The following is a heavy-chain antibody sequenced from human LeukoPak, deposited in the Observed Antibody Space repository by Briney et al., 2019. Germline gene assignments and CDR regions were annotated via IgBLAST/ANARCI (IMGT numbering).Heavy chain of an antibody. CDR1: GGSISSCSYC. V-gene: IGHV4-61*02. D-gene: IGHD3-22*01. CDR3: ARDHEYFYDSSGYYLNWFDP. Sequence: SETLSLTCTVSGGSISSCSYCWSWIRQPAGQGLEWIGRIYSSGSTNYNPSLKSRVTISVDTSINQFSLKLSSVTAEDTALYYCARDHEYFYDSSGYYLNWFDPWGQGTLVTVSS. J-gene: IGHJ5*02. CDR2: IYSSGST.